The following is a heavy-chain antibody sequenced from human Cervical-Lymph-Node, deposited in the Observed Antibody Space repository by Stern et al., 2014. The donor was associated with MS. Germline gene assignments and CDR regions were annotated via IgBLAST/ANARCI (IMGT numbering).Heavy chain of an antibody. D-gene: IGHD3-10*01. CDR2: VIPFVGTP. J-gene: IGHJ5*02. CDR3: ARGSGDNWFGP. CDR1: GG. Sequence: QVQLVQSGAEVKKPGSSVKVSCKSSGGISWVRQAPGQGLEWMGGVIPFVGTPNYAQKFQGRVTITADTSTNTTYLHLSRLTYGDTAVYYCARGSGDNWFGPWGQGTIVTVSS. V-gene: IGHV1-69*06.